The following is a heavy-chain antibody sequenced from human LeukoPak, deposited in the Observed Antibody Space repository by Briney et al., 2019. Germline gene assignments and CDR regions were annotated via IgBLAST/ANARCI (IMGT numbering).Heavy chain of an antibody. D-gene: IGHD3-9*01. V-gene: IGHV1-69*13. CDR1: GGTFISYA. Sequence: GASVKVSCKASGGTFISYAISWVRQAPGQGLEWMGGIIPIFGTANYAQKFQGRVTITADESTSTAYMELSSLRSEDTAVYYCARAPPEGYFDWLLFRYFDYWGQGTLVTVSS. CDR2: IIPIFGTA. J-gene: IGHJ4*02. CDR3: ARAPPEGYFDWLLFRYFDY.